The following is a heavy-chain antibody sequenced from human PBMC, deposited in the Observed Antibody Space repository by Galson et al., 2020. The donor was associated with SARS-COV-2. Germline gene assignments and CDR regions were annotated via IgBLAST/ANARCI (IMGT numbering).Heavy chain of an antibody. CDR1: GYSISSLGW. J-gene: IGHJ6*02. Sequence: SATLSLTCSVSGYSISSLGWWSWVRQTPRKGLEWIGEIDHVGSINSNPTLRSRVTISLDKSSNQFSLTLTSVTAADTAIYYCVKEDYGMDVWGQGTTVTVSS. CDR2: IDHVGSI. CDR3: VKEDYGMDV. V-gene: IGHV4-4*02.